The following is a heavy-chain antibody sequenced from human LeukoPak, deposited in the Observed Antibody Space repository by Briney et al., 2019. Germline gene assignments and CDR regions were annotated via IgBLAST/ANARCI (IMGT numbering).Heavy chain of an antibody. Sequence: GGSLRLSCAASGFTFDDYAMHWVRQGPGRGLEWVSVMSGEGGSTYYPCSVKGRFTISRDNSKNSLYLQMNSLRTEDTASYYCAKGGNYGGNSRLNYWGQGTLVTVSS. CDR3: AKGGNYGGNSRLNY. CDR1: GFTFDDYA. J-gene: IGHJ4*02. D-gene: IGHD4-23*01. CDR2: MSGEGGST. V-gene: IGHV3-43*02.